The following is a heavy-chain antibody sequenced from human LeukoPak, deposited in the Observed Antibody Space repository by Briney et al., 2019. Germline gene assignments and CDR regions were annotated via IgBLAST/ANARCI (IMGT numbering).Heavy chain of an antibody. J-gene: IGHJ3*01. CDR1: GYTFTDYY. Sequence: GASMKVSCKASGYTFTDYYIHWFRQAPGQGLEWMGWINPKNGGTRYAQKFQGRVTMTRDTSISSAYMELSTLNSDDTAVYHCARGPSHGAFDVWGQGTMVTVSS. CDR2: INPKNGGT. V-gene: IGHV1-2*02. CDR3: ARGPSHGAFDV.